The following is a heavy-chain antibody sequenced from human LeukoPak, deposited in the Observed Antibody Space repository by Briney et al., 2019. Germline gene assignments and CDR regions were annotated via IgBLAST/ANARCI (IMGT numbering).Heavy chain of an antibody. CDR2: IIPIFGTA. D-gene: IGHD6-19*01. CDR3: ARDSIAVAGTLDY. J-gene: IGHJ4*02. Sequence: GASVKVSCKASGGTFCSYAISWVRQAPGQGLEWMGGIIPIFGTANYAQKFQGRVTITADESTSTAYMELSSLRSEDTAVYYCARDSIAVAGTLDYWGQGTLVTVSS. CDR1: GGTFCSYA. V-gene: IGHV1-69*13.